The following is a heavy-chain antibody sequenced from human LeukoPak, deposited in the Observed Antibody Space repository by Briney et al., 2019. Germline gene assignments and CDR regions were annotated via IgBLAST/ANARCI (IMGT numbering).Heavy chain of an antibody. CDR3: ARDLMYTNTWRFDP. D-gene: IGHD6-13*01. J-gene: IGHJ5*02. V-gene: IGHV3-33*01. CDR2: IWNDGSNK. Sequence: PGRSLRLSCAASGFTFSTYGMHWVRQAPGKGPEWVAFIWNDGSNKYYGESVKGRFTISRDNSKNTLYLQMNSLRAEDSAVYYCARDLMYTNTWRFDPWGQGTLVTVSS. CDR1: GFTFSTYG.